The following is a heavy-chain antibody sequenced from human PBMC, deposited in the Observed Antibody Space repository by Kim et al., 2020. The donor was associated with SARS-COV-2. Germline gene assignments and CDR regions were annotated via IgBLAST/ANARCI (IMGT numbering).Heavy chain of an antibody. J-gene: IGHJ4*02. CDR3: ARDYRQQLFDY. CDR2: ISYDGSNK. D-gene: IGHD6-13*01. Sequence: GGSLRLSCAASGFTFSSYGMHWVRQAPGKGLEWVAVISYDGSNKYYADSVKGRFTISRDNSKNTLYLQMNSLRAEDTAVYYCARDYRQQLFDYWGQGTLVTVSS. V-gene: IGHV3-33*05. CDR1: GFTFSSYG.